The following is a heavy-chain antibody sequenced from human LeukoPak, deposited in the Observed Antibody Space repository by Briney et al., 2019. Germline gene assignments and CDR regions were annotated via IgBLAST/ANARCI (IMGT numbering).Heavy chain of an antibody. V-gene: IGHV3-23*01. D-gene: IGHD3-9*01. CDR2: ISGSGGST. J-gene: IGHJ4*02. Sequence: GGSLRLSCAASGFTFSSYAMSWVRQAPGKGLEWVSAISGSGGSTYYADSVKGRFTISRDNSKNTLYLQMNSLRAEDTAVYYCAKVGDYDILTGYSVYWGQGTLVTVSS. CDR3: AKVGDYDILTGYSVY. CDR1: GFTFSSYA.